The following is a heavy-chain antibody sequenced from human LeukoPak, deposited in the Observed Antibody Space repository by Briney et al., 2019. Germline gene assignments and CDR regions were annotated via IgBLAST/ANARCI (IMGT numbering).Heavy chain of an antibody. CDR2: ISGSGGST. J-gene: IGHJ4*02. D-gene: IGHD6-13*01. CDR3: AKEPAAGGGFDY. Sequence: GGSLRLSCAASGFTFSSYAMSWVRQAPGKGLEWVSGISGSGGSTYYADSVKGRFTISRDNSKDTLNLQMNSLRAEDTAVYYCAKEPAAGGGFDYWGQGTLVTVSS. CDR1: GFTFSSYA. V-gene: IGHV3-23*01.